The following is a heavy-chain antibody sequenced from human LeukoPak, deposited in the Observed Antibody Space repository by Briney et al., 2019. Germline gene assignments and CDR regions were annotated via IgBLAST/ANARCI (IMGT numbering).Heavy chain of an antibody. J-gene: IGHJ4*02. V-gene: IGHV3-30*18. D-gene: IGHD5-12*01. Sequence: PGTSLRLSCAASGFTFNTYAMHWVRQAPGKGLECVSVISYDGSNKYYADSVKGRFTISRDNSKNTLYLQMNSLRAEDTAVYYCAKDVATIPILTDYWGQGTLVTVSS. CDR2: ISYDGSNK. CDR1: GFTFNTYA. CDR3: AKDVATIPILTDY.